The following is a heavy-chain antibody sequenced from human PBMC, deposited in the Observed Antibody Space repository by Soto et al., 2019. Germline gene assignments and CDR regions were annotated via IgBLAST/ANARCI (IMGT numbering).Heavy chain of an antibody. CDR3: ARGDLQVYCSGGSCYSAFDI. Sequence: PSETLSLTCAVYGGSLSGYYCCWLRQPPGKGLEWIGEINHSGSTNYNPSLKSRVTISVDTSKNEFSLKLSSVTASDTAVYYCARGDLQVYCSGGSCYSAFDIWGQGTMVTVSS. CDR1: GGSLSGYY. J-gene: IGHJ3*02. CDR2: INHSGST. D-gene: IGHD2-15*01. V-gene: IGHV4-34*01.